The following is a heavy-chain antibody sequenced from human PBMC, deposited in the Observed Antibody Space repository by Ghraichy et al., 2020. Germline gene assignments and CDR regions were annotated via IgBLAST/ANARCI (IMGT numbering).Heavy chain of an antibody. D-gene: IGHD3-10*01. V-gene: IGHV4-39*01. Sequence: SETLSLTCTVSGGSISSSSYYWGWIRQPPGKGLEWTGSIYYSGSTYYNPSLKSRVTISVDTSKNQFSLKLSSVTAADTAVYYCARLDMVRGVRCDYWGQGTLVTVSS. CDR2: IYYSGST. CDR1: GGSISSSSYY. CDR3: ARLDMVRGVRCDY. J-gene: IGHJ4*02.